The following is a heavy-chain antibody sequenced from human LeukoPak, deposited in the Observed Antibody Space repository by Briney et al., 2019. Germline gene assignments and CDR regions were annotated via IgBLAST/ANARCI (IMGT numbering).Heavy chain of an antibody. Sequence: GGSLRLSCAASGFTFSGYPIHWVRQAPGKGLEWVAVISYDGSNKYYADSVKGRFTISRDNAKNSLYLQMNSLRAEDTAVYYCAREGAFDIWGQGTMVTVSS. J-gene: IGHJ3*02. CDR2: ISYDGSNK. V-gene: IGHV3-30-3*01. CDR3: AREGAFDI. CDR1: GFTFSGYP.